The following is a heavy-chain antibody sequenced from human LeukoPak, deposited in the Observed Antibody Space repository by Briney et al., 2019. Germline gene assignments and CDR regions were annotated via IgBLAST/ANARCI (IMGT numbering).Heavy chain of an antibody. CDR1: GYTFTEYY. J-gene: IGHJ6*03. CDR2: INAHSGGT. V-gene: IGHV1-2*02. D-gene: IGHD3-10*01. CDR3: ARVPRPDFASGTYRHYYYMDV. Sequence: GASVKVFCKASGYTFTEYYIHWVRQAPGQGLEWMGWINAHSGGTNYAQNFQGRVTMTRDTSVSTGYMEVSSLRSDDTAVYYCARVPRPDFASGTYRHYYYMDVWGKGTTVTVSS.